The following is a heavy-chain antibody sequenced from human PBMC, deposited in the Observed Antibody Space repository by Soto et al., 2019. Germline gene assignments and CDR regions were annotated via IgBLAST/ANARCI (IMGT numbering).Heavy chain of an antibody. J-gene: IGHJ6*02. D-gene: IGHD3-3*01. CDR1: GFSLSTSGVG. V-gene: IGHV2-5*02. CDR2: IYWDDDK. Sequence: QITLKESGPTLVKPTQTLTLTCTFSGFSLSTSGVGVGWIRQPPGKALEWLALIYWDDDKRYSPSLKSRLTITKDTSKSQVVLTMTNMDPVDTATYYWAHSRPQNYDFWSGYYNMDVWGQGTTVTVSS. CDR3: AHSRPQNYDFWSGYYNMDV.